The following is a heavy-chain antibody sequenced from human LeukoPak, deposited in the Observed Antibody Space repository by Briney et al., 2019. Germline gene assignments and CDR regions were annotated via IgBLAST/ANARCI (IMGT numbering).Heavy chain of an antibody. CDR3: ARVITMVRGNMDV. J-gene: IGHJ6*02. CDR1: GFTFSSYG. D-gene: IGHD3-10*01. CDR2: IWYDASNK. Sequence: GGSLRLSCAASGFTFSSYGMHWVRQAPGKGLEWVAVIWYDASNKYYADSVKGRFTISRDNSNNTLYLQMNSLRVEDTAVYYCARVITMVRGNMDVWGQGTTVTVSS. V-gene: IGHV3-33*01.